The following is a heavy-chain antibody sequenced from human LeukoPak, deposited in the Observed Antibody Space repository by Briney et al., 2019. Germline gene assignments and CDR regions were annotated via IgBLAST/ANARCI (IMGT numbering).Heavy chain of an antibody. J-gene: IGHJ4*02. D-gene: IGHD1-26*01. Sequence: ASVKVCCKASVYTFTSYYIHWVRQAPGPGLGWMGWINPNSGGTDYAKKFQGRVTMTRDTSISTAYMDLSRLRSDDTAVYYCARGSIVGGTVYYFDYWGQGTLVTVSS. CDR1: VYTFTSYY. V-gene: IGHV1-2*02. CDR3: ARGSIVGGTVYYFDY. CDR2: INPNSGGT.